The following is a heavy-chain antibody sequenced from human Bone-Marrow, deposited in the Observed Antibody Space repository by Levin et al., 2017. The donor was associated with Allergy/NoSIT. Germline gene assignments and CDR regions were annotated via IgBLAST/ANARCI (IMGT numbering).Heavy chain of an antibody. CDR1: GYSFTSYW. J-gene: IGHJ3*02. CDR2: IYPGDSDT. CDR3: ASCPGGYYDILTGYKPPDAFDI. D-gene: IGHD3-9*01. Sequence: LGESLKISCKGSGYSFTSYWIGWVRQMPGKGLEWMGIIYPGDSDTRYSPSFQGQVTISADKSISTAYLQWSSLKASDTAMYYCASCPGGYYDILTGYKPPDAFDIWGQGTMVTVSS. V-gene: IGHV5-51*01.